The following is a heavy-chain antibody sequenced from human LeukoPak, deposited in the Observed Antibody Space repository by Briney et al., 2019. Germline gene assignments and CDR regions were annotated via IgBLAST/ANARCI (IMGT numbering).Heavy chain of an antibody. CDR2: IYYGGST. D-gene: IGHD3-10*01. J-gene: IGHJ4*02. V-gene: IGHV4-39*07. CDR1: GGSISSSDYY. CDR3: ARKENVYYYFDY. Sequence: PSETLSLTCTVSGGSISSSDYYWGWIRQPPGKGLEWIGSIYYGGSTYYNPSLQSRVTMSVDTSKNQFSLKLSSVTAVDTAVYYCARKENVYYYFDYWGQGTLVTVSS.